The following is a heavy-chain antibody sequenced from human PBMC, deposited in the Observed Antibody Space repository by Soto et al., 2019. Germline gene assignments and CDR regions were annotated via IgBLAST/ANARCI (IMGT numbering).Heavy chain of an antibody. D-gene: IGHD1-1*01. J-gene: IGHJ6*02. CDR3: ARTPPTTNYYYYGMDV. V-gene: IGHV4-31*03. Sequence: SETLSLTCTVSGGSISSGGYYWSWIRQHPGKGLEWIGYIYYSGSTYYNPSLKSRVTISVDTSKNQFSLKLSSVTAADTAVYYCARTPPTTNYYYYGMDVWGQGTTVTV. CDR2: IYYSGST. CDR1: GGSISSGGYY.